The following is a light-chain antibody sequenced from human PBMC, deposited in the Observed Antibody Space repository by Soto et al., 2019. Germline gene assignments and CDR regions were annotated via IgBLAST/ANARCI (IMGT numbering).Light chain of an antibody. J-gene: IGKJ1*01. V-gene: IGKV1-5*03. Sequence: DIQMTQSPSTLSASVGDRVTITCRASQSISSWLAWYQQRPGKAPKLLIYKASSLQSGVPSRFSGSGSGTEFTLTISSLQPDDFATYFCQHYDSYPWTFGQGTKVEI. CDR2: KAS. CDR3: QHYDSYPWT. CDR1: QSISSW.